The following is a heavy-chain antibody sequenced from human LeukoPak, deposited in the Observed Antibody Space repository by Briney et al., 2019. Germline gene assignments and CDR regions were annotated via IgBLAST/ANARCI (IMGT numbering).Heavy chain of an antibody. Sequence: GGSLRLSCAASGFTFSSYAMSWVRQAPGKGLEWVSAISGSGGSTYYADSVKGRFTISRDNSKNTLYLQMNSLRAEDTAVYYCAKRYSSSSATYNWFDPWGQRTLVTVSS. CDR3: AKRYSSSSATYNWFDP. CDR2: ISGSGGST. CDR1: GFTFSSYA. V-gene: IGHV3-23*01. J-gene: IGHJ5*02. D-gene: IGHD6-13*01.